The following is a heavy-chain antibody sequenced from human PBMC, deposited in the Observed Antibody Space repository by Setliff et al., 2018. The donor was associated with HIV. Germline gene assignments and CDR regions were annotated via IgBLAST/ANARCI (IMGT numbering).Heavy chain of an antibody. CDR2: IYYIGST. CDR1: GGSINNYY. Sequence: PSETLSLTCTVSGGSINNYYWSWVRQTPGKGLEWIGQIYYIGSTNYNPSLKSRVMISVDTSKNQFSLRLSSVAAADTAVYYCARVSSGDYYSEHYFYMDVWGKGTMVTVSS. J-gene: IGHJ6*03. V-gene: IGHV4-59*01. CDR3: ARVSSGDYYSEHYFYMDV. D-gene: IGHD1-26*01.